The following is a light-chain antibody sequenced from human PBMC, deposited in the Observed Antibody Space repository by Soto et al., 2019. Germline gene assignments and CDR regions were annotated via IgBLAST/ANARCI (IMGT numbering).Light chain of an antibody. Sequence: DIQMTQSPSTLAASVGDRVIITCRASQSITSWLAWYQQKPGRAPKLLIRKASILESGVPSRFSGSGSGTEFTLTISGLQADDFATYYCQQSLTLWTFGPGTKVEMK. V-gene: IGKV1-5*03. J-gene: IGKJ1*01. CDR2: KAS. CDR3: QQSLTLWT. CDR1: QSITSW.